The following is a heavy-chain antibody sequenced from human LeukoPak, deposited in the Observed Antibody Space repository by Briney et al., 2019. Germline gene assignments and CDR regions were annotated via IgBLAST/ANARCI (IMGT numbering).Heavy chain of an antibody. V-gene: IGHV6-1*01. CDR1: GDSGSSNSAT. Sequence: SQTLSLTCAISGDSGSSNSATWNWIRQSPSRGLEWLGRTYYRYKWYKYYAVSVKGRITINPDTSKNQFSLQLNSVTPEDTAVYYCARGPSYFQHWGQGTLVTVSS. CDR2: TYYRYKWYK. J-gene: IGHJ1*01. CDR3: ARGPSYFQH.